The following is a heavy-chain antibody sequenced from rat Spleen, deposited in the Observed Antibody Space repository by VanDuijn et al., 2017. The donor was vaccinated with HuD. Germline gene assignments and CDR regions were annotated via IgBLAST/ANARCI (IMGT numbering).Heavy chain of an antibody. Sequence: EVQLVESGGDLVQPGRSLKLTCAASGFTFSHYGMAWVRQAPGKGLEWVASITNASGRTYYPDSVKGRFTISRDTAQNTLYLQMNSPTSEDTATYYCTRGGYFRHWGQGVMVTVSS. D-gene: IGHD2-5*01. CDR1: GFTFSHYG. J-gene: IGHJ2*01. CDR2: ITNASGRT. CDR3: TRGGYFRH. V-gene: IGHV5-29*01.